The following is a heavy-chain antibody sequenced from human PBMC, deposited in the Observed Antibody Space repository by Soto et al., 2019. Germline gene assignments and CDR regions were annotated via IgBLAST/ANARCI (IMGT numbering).Heavy chain of an antibody. J-gene: IGHJ6*02. V-gene: IGHV1-69*13. Sequence: SVKVSCKASGGTFSIYAISWVRQAPGQGLEWMGGIIPIFGTANYAQKFQGRVTITADESTSTAYMELSSLRSEDTAVYYCARDLLQYVRRKRGGYYYYGMDVWGQGTTVTVSS. CDR2: IIPIFGTA. CDR3: ARDLLQYVRRKRGGYYYYGMDV. CDR1: GGTFSIYA. D-gene: IGHD4-4*01.